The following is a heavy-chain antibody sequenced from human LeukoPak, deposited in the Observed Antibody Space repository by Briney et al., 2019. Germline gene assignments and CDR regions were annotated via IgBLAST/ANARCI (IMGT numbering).Heavy chain of an antibody. Sequence: GGSLRLSCAASGFTFSSYGMHWVRQAPGKGLEWVAVISYDGSNKYYADSVKGRFTISRDNSKNTLYLQMNSLRAEDTAVYYCAKSGGSSGKALGYWGQGTLVTVSS. CDR1: GFTFSSYG. CDR2: ISYDGSNK. CDR3: AKSGGSSGKALGY. J-gene: IGHJ4*02. D-gene: IGHD3-22*01. V-gene: IGHV3-30*18.